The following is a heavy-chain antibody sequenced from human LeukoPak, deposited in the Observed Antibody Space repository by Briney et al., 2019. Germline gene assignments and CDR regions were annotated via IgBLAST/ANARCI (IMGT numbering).Heavy chain of an antibody. CDR2: ISSSSSYI. CDR3: ARDPGSRAEYYYDSSGQD. Sequence: PGGSLRLSCAASGFTFSSYSMNWVRQAPGKGLEWVSSISSSSSYIYYADSVKGRFTISRDNAKNSLYLQMNSLRAEDTAVYYCARDPGSRAEYYYDSSGQDWGQGTLVTVSS. D-gene: IGHD3-22*01. CDR1: GFTFSSYS. J-gene: IGHJ4*02. V-gene: IGHV3-21*01.